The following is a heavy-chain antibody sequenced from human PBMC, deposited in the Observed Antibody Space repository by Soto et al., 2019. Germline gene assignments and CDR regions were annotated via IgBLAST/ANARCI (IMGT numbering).Heavy chain of an antibody. CDR3: ATTDPEQWLAISYYFDY. Sequence: GGSLRLSCAASGFTFSSYAMAWVRQAPGTGLEWVSAIGGSGGSTYYADSVKGRFTISRDNSKNTLYLQMNSLRAEDTAVYYCATTDPEQWLAISYYFDYWGQGTLVTVSS. CDR2: IGGSGGST. J-gene: IGHJ4*02. CDR1: GFTFSSYA. V-gene: IGHV3-23*01. D-gene: IGHD6-19*01.